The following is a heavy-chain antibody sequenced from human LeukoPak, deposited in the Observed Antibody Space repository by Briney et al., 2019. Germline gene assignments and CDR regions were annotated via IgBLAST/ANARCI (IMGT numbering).Heavy chain of an antibody. D-gene: IGHD3-22*01. J-gene: IGHJ4*02. Sequence: GGSLRLSCAASRFTFSSYAMHWVRQAPGKGLEWVAVISYDGSNKYYADSVKGRFTISRDNSKKTLYVQMNSLRAEDTAVYYCARGGPYDSRGDYFDYWGQGTLVTVSS. CDR2: ISYDGSNK. CDR1: RFTFSSYA. CDR3: ARGGPYDSRGDYFDY. V-gene: IGHV3-30-3*01.